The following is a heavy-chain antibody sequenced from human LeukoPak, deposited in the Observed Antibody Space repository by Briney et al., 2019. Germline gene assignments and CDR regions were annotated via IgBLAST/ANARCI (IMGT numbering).Heavy chain of an antibody. CDR1: GFTFGDYA. CDR2: ISSSSSYI. CDR3: ARDLLADCSSTSCYQGWFDP. D-gene: IGHD2-2*01. V-gene: IGHV3-21*01. Sequence: GGSLRLSCTASGFTFGDYAMSWFRQAPGKGLEWVSSISSSSSYIYYADSVKGRFTISRDNAKNSLYLQMNSLRAEDTAVYYCARDLLADCSSTSCYQGWFDPWGQGTLVTVSS. J-gene: IGHJ5*02.